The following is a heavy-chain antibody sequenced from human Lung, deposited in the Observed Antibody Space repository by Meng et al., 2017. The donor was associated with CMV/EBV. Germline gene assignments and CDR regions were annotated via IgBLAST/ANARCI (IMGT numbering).Heavy chain of an antibody. CDR2: TSYSSTWGR. D-gene: IGHD4-11*01. CDR3: LRDGEYGNCDWVLDY. Sequence: RDPVSGNVAIWSWFGQSPPSALEWTGVTSYSSTWGRDYTDSVRSRIRIDTATSTNVFSVQRNSVTAADTDVDYCLRDGEYGNCDWVLDYWGQGTLVTVSS. V-gene: IGHV6-1*01. CDR1: RDPVSGNVAI. J-gene: IGHJ4*02.